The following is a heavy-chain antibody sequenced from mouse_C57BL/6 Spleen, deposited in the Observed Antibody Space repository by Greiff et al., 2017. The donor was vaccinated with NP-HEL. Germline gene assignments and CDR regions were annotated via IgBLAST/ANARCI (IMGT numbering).Heavy chain of an antibody. V-gene: IGHV1-64*01. J-gene: IGHJ2*01. CDR2: IHPNSGST. CDR1: GYTFTSYW. D-gene: IGHD1-1*01. Sequence: QVQLQQPGAELVKPGASVKLSCKASGYTFTSYWMHWVKQRPGQGLEWIGMIHPNSGSTNYNEKFKSKATLTVDKSSSTAYMQLSSLTSEDSAVYYCSHYYGRSYYFDYWGQGTTLTVSS. CDR3: SHYYGRSYYFDY.